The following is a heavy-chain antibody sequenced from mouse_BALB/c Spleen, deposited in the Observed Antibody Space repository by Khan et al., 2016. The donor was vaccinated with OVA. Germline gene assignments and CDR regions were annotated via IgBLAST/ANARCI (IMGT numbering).Heavy chain of an antibody. J-gene: IGHJ2*01. CDR1: GYTCINYW. Sequence: QVRLQQSGAELAKPGASVKMSCKASGYTCINYWILWVKQRPGQGLEWIGYINPSTADIEYKQNFKDNATLTADKSSSTAYIQLSSLSSDDSAVYYCARSGLRCDFAFWGQGTTLTVSS. CDR2: INPSTADI. D-gene: IGHD1-3*01. CDR3: ARSGLRCDFAF. V-gene: IGHV1-7*01.